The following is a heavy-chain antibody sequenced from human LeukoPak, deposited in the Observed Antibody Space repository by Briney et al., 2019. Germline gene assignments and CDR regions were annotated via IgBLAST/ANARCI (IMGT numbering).Heavy chain of an antibody. CDR1: GFTFSDYY. Sequence: GGSLRLSCAASGFTFSDYYMSWIRQAPGKGLEWVSYISSSGSTIYYADSVKGRFTISRDNTKNTLYLQMDSLRAEDTAVYYCATRGDGYCSSGTCYWDYWGQGTLVTVSS. V-gene: IGHV3-11*01. J-gene: IGHJ4*02. D-gene: IGHD2-15*01. CDR3: ATRGDGYCSSGTCYWDY. CDR2: ISSSGSTI.